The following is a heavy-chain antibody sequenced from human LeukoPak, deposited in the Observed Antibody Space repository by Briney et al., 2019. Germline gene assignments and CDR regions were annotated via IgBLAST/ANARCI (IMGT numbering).Heavy chain of an antibody. V-gene: IGHV4-39*07. J-gene: IGHJ4*02. CDR3: ARGGGQWLVYYFDY. CDR1: GGSTSSTSYY. D-gene: IGHD6-19*01. Sequence: TTSETLSLTCIVSGGSTSSTSYYWGWIRQPPGKDLEWIGSIYSSGSTYYNPSLKSRVTISIDTSKNQFSLKLSSVTAADTAVYYCARGGGQWLVYYFDYWGQGTLVTVSS. CDR2: IYSSGST.